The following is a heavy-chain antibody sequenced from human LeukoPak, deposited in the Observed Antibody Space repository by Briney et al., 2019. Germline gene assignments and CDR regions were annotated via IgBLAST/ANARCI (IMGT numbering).Heavy chain of an antibody. CDR3: AKAYSSGGSCYSDAFDI. CDR1: GFTFSDYY. Sequence: GGSLRLSCAASGFTFSDYYMSWVRQAPGKGLEWVSAISGSGGSTYYADSVKGRFTISRDNSKNTLYLQMNSLRAEDTAVYYCAKAYSSGGSCYSDAFDIWGQGTMVTVSS. D-gene: IGHD2-15*01. CDR2: ISGSGGST. V-gene: IGHV3-23*01. J-gene: IGHJ3*02.